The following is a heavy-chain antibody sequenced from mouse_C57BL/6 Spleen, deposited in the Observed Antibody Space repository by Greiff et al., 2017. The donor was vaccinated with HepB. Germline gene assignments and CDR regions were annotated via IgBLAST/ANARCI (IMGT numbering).Heavy chain of an antibody. CDR3: ANYYGSSYGGYFDV. CDR2: IYPGDGDT. Sequence: QVQLQQSGPELVKPGASVKISCKASGYAFSSSWMNWVKQRPGKGLEWIGRIYPGDGDTNYNGKFKGKATLTADKSSSTAYMQLSSLTSEDSAVYFSANYYGSSYGGYFDVWGTGTTVTVSS. D-gene: IGHD1-1*01. CDR1: GYAFSSSW. J-gene: IGHJ1*03. V-gene: IGHV1-82*01.